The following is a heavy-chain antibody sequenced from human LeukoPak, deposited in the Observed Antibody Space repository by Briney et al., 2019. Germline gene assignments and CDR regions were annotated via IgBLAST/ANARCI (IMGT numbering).Heavy chain of an antibody. Sequence: PSETLSLTCTVSGGSISSGDYYWSWIRQPPGKGLEWIGYIYYSGSTCYNPSLKSRVTISVDTSKNQFSLKLSSVTAADTAVYYCASWIVATEKTFDYWGQGTLVTVSS. CDR1: GGSISSGDYY. J-gene: IGHJ4*02. CDR2: IYYSGST. CDR3: ASWIVATEKTFDY. V-gene: IGHV4-30-4*01. D-gene: IGHD5-12*01.